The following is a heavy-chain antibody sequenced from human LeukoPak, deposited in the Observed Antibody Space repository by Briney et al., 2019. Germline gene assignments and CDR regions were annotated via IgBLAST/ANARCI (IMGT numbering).Heavy chain of an antibody. Sequence: PGGTLRLSCAASGFTFSSYWMSWVRQAPAKGLEGVANIKQDGSEKYYVDSVKGRFPISRDNAKNSLYLQMNSLRAEDTAVYYCARDMTDQYCYYWGQGTLVTVSS. CDR1: GFTFSSYW. CDR2: IKQDGSEK. CDR3: ARDMTDQYCYY. V-gene: IGHV3-7*01. D-gene: IGHD2/OR15-2a*01. J-gene: IGHJ4*02.